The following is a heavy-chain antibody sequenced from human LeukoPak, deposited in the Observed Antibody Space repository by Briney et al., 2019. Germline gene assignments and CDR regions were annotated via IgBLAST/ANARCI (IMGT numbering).Heavy chain of an antibody. CDR3: AKDTSTGGLASESSYYFDY. J-gene: IGHJ4*02. CDR2: ISWNSGSI. Sequence: GGSLRLSCAASGFTFDDYAMHWVRQAPGKGLEWVSGISWNSGSIGYADSVKGRFTISRDNAKNSLYLQMNSLRAEDTALYYCAKDTSTGGLASESSYYFDYWGQGTLVTVSS. V-gene: IGHV3-9*01. D-gene: IGHD7-27*01. CDR1: GFTFDDYA.